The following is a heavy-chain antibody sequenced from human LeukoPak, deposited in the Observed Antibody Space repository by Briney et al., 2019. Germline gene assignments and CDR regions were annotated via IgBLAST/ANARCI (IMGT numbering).Heavy chain of an antibody. J-gene: IGHJ6*02. V-gene: IGHV3-23*01. CDR2: ISGSGGST. D-gene: IGHD3-10*01. CDR1: GFTFSSYA. CDR3: AKGFGETHYYYYGMDV. Sequence: GGSLRLSCAASGFTFSSYAMSWVRQAPGEGLEWVSAISGSGGSTYYADSVKGRFTISRDNSKNTLYLQMNSLRAEDTAVYYCAKGFGETHYYYYGMDVWGQGTTVTVSS.